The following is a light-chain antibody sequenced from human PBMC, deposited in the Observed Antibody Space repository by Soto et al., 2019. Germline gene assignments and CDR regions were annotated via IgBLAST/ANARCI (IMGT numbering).Light chain of an antibody. J-gene: IGLJ1*01. V-gene: IGLV2-14*01. CDR2: GVS. CDR3: SSYRPGGPLG. CDR1: SSDVGGYNY. Sequence: QSVLTQPASVSGSLGQSIAISCTGTSSDVGGYNYVSWYQQLPGKAPKLLISGVSNRPSGVSHRFSGSKSGNTASLTISGLQAEDEADYYCSSYRPGGPLGFGTGTKVTGL.